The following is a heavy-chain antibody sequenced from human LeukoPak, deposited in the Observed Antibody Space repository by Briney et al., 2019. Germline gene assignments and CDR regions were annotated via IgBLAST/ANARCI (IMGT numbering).Heavy chain of an antibody. V-gene: IGHV3-53*01. J-gene: IGHJ5*02. CDR1: GFTVSSNY. Sequence: PGGSLRLSCAASGFTVSSNYMSWVRQAPGKGLEWVSVIYSGGSTYYADSVKGRFTISRDNSKNTLYLQMNSLRAEDTAVYYCARVDRGIAVAATWGQGTLVTVSS. CDR3: ARVDRGIAVAAT. CDR2: IYSGGST. D-gene: IGHD6-19*01.